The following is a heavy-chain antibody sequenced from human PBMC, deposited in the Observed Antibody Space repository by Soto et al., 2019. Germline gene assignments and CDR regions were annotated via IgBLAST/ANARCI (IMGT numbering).Heavy chain of an antibody. V-gene: IGHV4-30-2*01. CDR1: GASIISGTYP. CDR3: ARDQRGYYGSGSFSWFGP. CDR2: IFHTGST. J-gene: IGHJ5*02. Sequence: SETLSLTCSVSGASIISGTYPFICIRQPPWNGLEWIGYIFHTGSTYYNPSLKSRVTISIDKSKNQFSLNLSSVTAADTAVYYCARDQRGYYGSGSFSWFGPWGQGTLVTVSS. D-gene: IGHD3-10*01.